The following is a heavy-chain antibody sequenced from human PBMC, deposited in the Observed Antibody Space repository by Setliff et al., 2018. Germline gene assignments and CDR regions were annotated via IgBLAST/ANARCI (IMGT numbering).Heavy chain of an antibody. CDR3: ARGRAHYYFSGSFMDY. J-gene: IGHJ4*02. D-gene: IGHD3-10*01. V-gene: IGHV1-3*01. Sequence: ASVKVSCKASGYTFLNYDIHWVRQASGQGLEWMGWMNAGNGNTEYSQKFKGRVTLSRDTSANIAYMELRSLTSEDTAVYYCARGRAHYYFSGSFMDYWGQGTLVTVSS. CDR2: MNAGNGNT. CDR1: GYTFLNYD.